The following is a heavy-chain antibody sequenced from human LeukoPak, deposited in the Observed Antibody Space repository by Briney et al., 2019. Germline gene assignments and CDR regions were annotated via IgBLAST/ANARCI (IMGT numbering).Heavy chain of an antibody. CDR2: ISHDGNND. Sequence: GGSLRLSCEASGFTFSSYAVHWVRQAPGKGLEWVAIISHDGNNDYYADSVKGRFTISRDNSRNTLYLQMNSLRAEDTTVFHCARGRAVTGSTVIDYWGQGTLVTVSS. D-gene: IGHD6-19*01. V-gene: IGHV3-30-3*01. CDR1: GFTFSSYA. CDR3: ARGRAVTGSTVIDY. J-gene: IGHJ4*02.